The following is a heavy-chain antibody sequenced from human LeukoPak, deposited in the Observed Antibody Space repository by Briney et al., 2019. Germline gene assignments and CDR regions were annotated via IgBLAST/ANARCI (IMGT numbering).Heavy chain of an antibody. Sequence: SETLSLTCTVSGYSISSGYYWDWIRQPPGKGLEWIGTLSHSGSSYYNPSLKSRVTISVDTSKNQFSLNLNSVTAADTAVYYCARDHGYANWFDPWGQGTLVTVSS. CDR1: GYSISSGYY. V-gene: IGHV4-38-2*02. D-gene: IGHD5-18*01. CDR3: ARDHGYANWFDP. J-gene: IGHJ5*02. CDR2: LSHSGSS.